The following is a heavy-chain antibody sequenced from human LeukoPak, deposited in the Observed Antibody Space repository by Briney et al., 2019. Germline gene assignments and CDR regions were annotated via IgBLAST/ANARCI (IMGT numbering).Heavy chain of an antibody. Sequence: GGSLRLSCAASGFTFSSYAMHWVRQAPGKGLEWVAVISYDGSNKYYADSVKGRFTISRDNSKNTLYLQMNSLRAEDTAVYYCARAVLWFGEFLSYFDYWGQGTLVTVSS. CDR2: ISYDGSNK. V-gene: IGHV3-30-3*01. J-gene: IGHJ4*02. D-gene: IGHD3-10*01. CDR1: GFTFSSYA. CDR3: ARAVLWFGEFLSYFDY.